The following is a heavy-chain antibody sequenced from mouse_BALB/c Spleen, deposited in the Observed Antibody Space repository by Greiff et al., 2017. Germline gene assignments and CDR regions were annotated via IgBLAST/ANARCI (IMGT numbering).Heavy chain of an antibody. V-gene: IGHV5-6-5*01. CDR2: ISNGGGST. CDR3: AREDGLTN. CDR1: GFTFSSYT. J-gene: IGHJ3*01. D-gene: IGHD2-13*01. Sequence: EVKLMESGGGLVKPGGSLKLSCAASGFTFSSYTMSWVRQTPEKRLEWVAYISNGGGSTYYPDSVKGRFTISRDNARNILYLQMSSLRSEDTAMYYCAREDGLTNWGQGTLVTVSA.